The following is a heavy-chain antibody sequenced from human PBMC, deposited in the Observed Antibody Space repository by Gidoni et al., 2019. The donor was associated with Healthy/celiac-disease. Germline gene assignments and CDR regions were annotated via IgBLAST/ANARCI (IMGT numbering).Heavy chain of an antibody. Sequence: EVQLVESGGGLVQPGRSLRLSCAASGFTFDDYAMHWVRPAPGKGLEWVSGISWNSGSIGYADSVKGRFTISRDNAKNALYLQMNSLRAEDTALYYCAKDFHYYDSSGLFDYWGQGTLVTVSS. CDR2: ISWNSGSI. D-gene: IGHD3-22*01. V-gene: IGHV3-9*01. CDR3: AKDFHYYDSSGLFDY. CDR1: GFTFDDYA. J-gene: IGHJ4*02.